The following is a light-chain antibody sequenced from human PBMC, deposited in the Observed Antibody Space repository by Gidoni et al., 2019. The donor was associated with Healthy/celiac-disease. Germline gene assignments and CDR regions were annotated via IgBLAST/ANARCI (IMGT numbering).Light chain of an antibody. V-gene: IGKV3-15*01. CDR3: QQYTT. J-gene: IGKJ2*01. CDR1: QSVGSN. CDR2: GAS. Sequence: EIVMTQSPATLSVSPGERATLSCRASQSVGSNLAWYQQKPGQAPRLLIYGASTRATGIPARFSGSGSGTEFTLTINSLQSEDFAVYYCQQYTTFXXXTKLEIK.